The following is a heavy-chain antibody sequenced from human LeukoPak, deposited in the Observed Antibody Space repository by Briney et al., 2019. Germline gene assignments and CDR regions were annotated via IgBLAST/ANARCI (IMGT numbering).Heavy chain of an antibody. CDR1: GYTFTNNA. CDR3: ARGRRYFDWILDY. Sequence: ASVKVSCKASGYTFTNNAIHWVRQAPGQRLEWMGWSNAGNGNTKYSQEFQGRVTITRDTSASTAYMELSSLRSEDMAVYYCARGRRYFDWILDYWGQGTLVTVSS. CDR2: SNAGNGNT. J-gene: IGHJ4*02. D-gene: IGHD3-9*01. V-gene: IGHV1-3*02.